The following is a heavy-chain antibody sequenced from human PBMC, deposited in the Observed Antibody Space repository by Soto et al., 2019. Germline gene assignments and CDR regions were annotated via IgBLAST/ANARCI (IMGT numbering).Heavy chain of an antibody. J-gene: IGHJ3*02. CDR3: ARAPSSGSDAFDI. CDR2: ISSSSSYI. V-gene: IGHV3-21*01. D-gene: IGHD6-19*01. CDR1: GFTFSSYS. Sequence: EVQLVESGGGLVKPGGSLRLSCAASGFTFSSYSMNWVRQAPGKGLEWVSSISSSSSYIYYADSVKGRFTISRDNAKNSLYLQMNSLRAEDTAVYYCARAPSSGSDAFDIWGHGTMVTVSS.